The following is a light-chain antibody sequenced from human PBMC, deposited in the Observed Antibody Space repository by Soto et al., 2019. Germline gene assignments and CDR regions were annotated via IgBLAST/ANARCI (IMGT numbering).Light chain of an antibody. CDR3: MQALETPWA. CDR1: QSLLHSNGYNY. CDR2: LGS. J-gene: IGKJ1*01. Sequence: DIVMTQSPLSLPVTPGEPASISCRSSQSLLHSNGYNYLDWYLQKPGQSPKLLIYLGSNRASGVPDRFSGSGSGTDFTLKINRVEAEDVGVYYCMQALETPWAFGQGTKVEIK. V-gene: IGKV2-28*01.